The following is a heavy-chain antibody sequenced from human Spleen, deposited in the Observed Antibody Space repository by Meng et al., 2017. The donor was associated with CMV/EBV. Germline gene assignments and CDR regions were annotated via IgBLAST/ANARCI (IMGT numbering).Heavy chain of an antibody. CDR3: ARDSTVTTSNWFDP. V-gene: IGHV1-69*04. CDR2: IIPIVGIA. CDR1: GGSFSSYT. J-gene: IGHJ5*02. Sequence: SGGSFSSYTISWVRQAPGQGLEWLGKIIPIVGIANYAQKFQGRVTITADTSTNTVYTELITLRSEDTAVYYCARDSTVTTSNWFDPWGQGTLVTVSS. D-gene: IGHD4-17*01.